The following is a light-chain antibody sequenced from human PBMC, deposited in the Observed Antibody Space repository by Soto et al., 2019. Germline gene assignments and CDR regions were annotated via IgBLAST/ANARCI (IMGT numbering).Light chain of an antibody. CDR1: SGHNSYA. J-gene: IGLJ3*02. CDR3: QTWSTDIRV. Sequence: QSVLTQPPSASASLGASVKLTCTLSSGHNSYAIAWHQQQPEKGPRYLMKLNSDGSHSKGDGIPDRFSGSSSGAERYLTISGLQSEDEADYYRQTWSTDIRVFGGGTKLTVL. CDR2: LNSDGSH. V-gene: IGLV4-69*01.